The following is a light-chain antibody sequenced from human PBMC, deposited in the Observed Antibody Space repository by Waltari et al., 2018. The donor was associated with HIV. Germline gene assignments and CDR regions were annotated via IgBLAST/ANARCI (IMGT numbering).Light chain of an antibody. CDR2: RNS. CDR1: RSNIGDNY. CDR3: AAWDDSLSGWV. Sequence: QSALTQPPSTSGTPGQTVTIPFSGGRSNIGDNYVSGYQQLTGTAPKLLIYRNSQRPSGVRDRFSGSEPGTSASLAINDRRSEDEAEYHCAAWDDSLSGWVFGGGTNLTVL. J-gene: IGLJ3*02. V-gene: IGLV1-47*01.